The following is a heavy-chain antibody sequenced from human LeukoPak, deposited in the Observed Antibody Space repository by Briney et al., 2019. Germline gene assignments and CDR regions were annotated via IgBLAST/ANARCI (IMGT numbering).Heavy chain of an antibody. D-gene: IGHD3-10*01. V-gene: IGHV1-2*02. J-gene: IGHJ4*02. CDR1: GYSFTAFY. CDR3: ARDGEYGTGSYYRGCFDY. CDR2: IHPRGGET. Sequence: ASVKVSCKASGYSFTAFYIHWVRQAPGQGLEWMGWIHPRGGETNNAYKFRGRVTMTRDTSISTTYMDLGSLGSDDTAVYYCARDGEYGTGSYYRGCFDYWGQGTLVTVSS.